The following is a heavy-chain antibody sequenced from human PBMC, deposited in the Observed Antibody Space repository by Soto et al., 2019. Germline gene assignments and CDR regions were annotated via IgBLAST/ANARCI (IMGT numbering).Heavy chain of an antibody. J-gene: IGHJ3*01. CDR1: RFSVTNNKY. V-gene: IGHV4-4*02. CDR3: ARDSRYCTDGGCSTMRDAFDV. CDR2: IYHSGAT. Sequence: QAQLQESGPGLVRPSGTLSLTCTVSRFSVTNNKYWNWVRQSPGKALEWIGEIYHSGATYYNPSLTGRASILMDKSKNQISLNLTSVTAADTAVYYSARDSRYCTDGGCSTMRDAFDVWGQGTLVTVSS. D-gene: IGHD2-15*01.